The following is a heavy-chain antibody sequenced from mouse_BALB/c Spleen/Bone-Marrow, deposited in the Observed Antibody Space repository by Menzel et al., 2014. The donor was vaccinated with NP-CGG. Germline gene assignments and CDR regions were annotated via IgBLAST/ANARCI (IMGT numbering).Heavy chain of an antibody. CDR2: ISNGGGST. CDR1: GFTFSDYY. Sequence: EVHLVESGGGLVQPGGSLKLSCATSGFTFSDYYMYWVRQTPEKRLEWVAYISNGGGSTYYPDTVKGRFTISRDNAKNTLYLQMSRLKSEDTAMYYCARPLYDGYYVAYWGQGTLVTASA. CDR3: ARPLYDGYYVAY. J-gene: IGHJ3*01. V-gene: IGHV5-12*02. D-gene: IGHD2-3*01.